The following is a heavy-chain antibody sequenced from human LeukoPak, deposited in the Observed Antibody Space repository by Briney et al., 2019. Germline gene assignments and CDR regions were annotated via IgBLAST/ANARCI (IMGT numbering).Heavy chain of an antibody. CDR3: ARAKHGSIAAPQEYYYYYYYMDV. CDR2: MNPNSGNT. Sequence: ASVKVSCKASGYTFTSYDINWVRQATGQGLEWMGWMNPNSGNTGYAQKFQGRVTMTRNTSISTAYTELSSLRSEDTAVYYCARAKHGSIAAPQEYYYYYYYMDVWGKGTTVTVSS. J-gene: IGHJ6*03. CDR1: GYTFTSYD. V-gene: IGHV1-8*01. D-gene: IGHD6-6*01.